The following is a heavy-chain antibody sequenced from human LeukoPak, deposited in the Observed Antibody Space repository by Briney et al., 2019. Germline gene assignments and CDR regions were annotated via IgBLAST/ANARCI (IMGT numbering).Heavy chain of an antibody. Sequence: ASVTVSCKASGYTFTSYYMHWVRQAPGQGLEWMGIINPSGGSTSYAQKFQGRVTMTRDMSTSTVYMELSSLRSEDTAVYYCARGYYDFWSGYSGFDYWGQGTLVTVSS. CDR3: ARGYYDFWSGYSGFDY. J-gene: IGHJ4*02. D-gene: IGHD3-3*01. CDR1: GYTFTSYY. V-gene: IGHV1-46*01. CDR2: INPSGGST.